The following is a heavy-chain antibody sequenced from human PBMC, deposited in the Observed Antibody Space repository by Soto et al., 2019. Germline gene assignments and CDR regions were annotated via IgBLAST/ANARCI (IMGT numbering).Heavy chain of an antibody. D-gene: IGHD2-21*01. CDR3: ASPGFLCGYHFDY. V-gene: IGHV3-66*01. CDR1: GFTVSSNY. CDR2: IYSIGRT. Sequence: HPGGSLRLSCAASGFTVSSNYMSWVRQSPGKGLEWVSFIYSIGRTYYADSVKGRFTISRDNSKNTLYLQMNSLRAEDTAVYYCASPGFLCGYHFDYWGQGTLVTVSS. J-gene: IGHJ4*02.